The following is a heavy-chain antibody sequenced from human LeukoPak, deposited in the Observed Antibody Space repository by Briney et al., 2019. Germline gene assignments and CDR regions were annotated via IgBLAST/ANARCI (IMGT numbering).Heavy chain of an antibody. Sequence: ASVKVSCKASGYTFTSYGISWVRQAPGQGLEWMGWISAYNGNTNYAQKLQGRVTMTTDTSTSTAYMELRSLRSDDTAVYYCARDDGSYSRSPGFDYWGQGTLVTVSS. CDR1: GYTFTSYG. CDR3: ARDDGSYSRSPGFDY. D-gene: IGHD1-26*01. V-gene: IGHV1-18*01. CDR2: ISAYNGNT. J-gene: IGHJ4*02.